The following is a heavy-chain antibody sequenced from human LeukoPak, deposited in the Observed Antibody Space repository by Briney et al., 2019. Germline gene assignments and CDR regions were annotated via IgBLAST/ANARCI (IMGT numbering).Heavy chain of an antibody. CDR1: GFTFSSYS. D-gene: IGHD4-23*01. Sequence: PGGSLRLSSAASGFTFSSYSMNWVRQAPGKGLEWVSSISSSSSYIYYADSVKGRFTISRDNAKNSLYLQMNSLRAEDTAVFYCARLRWEQTGYSSDYWGQGTLVTVSS. CDR3: ARLRWEQTGYSSDY. CDR2: ISSSSSYI. V-gene: IGHV3-21*06. J-gene: IGHJ4*02.